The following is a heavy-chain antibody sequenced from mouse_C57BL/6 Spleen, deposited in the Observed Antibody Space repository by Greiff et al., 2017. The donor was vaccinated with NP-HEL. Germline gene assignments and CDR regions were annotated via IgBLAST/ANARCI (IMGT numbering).Heavy chain of an antibody. CDR1: GYTFTDYN. V-gene: IGHV1-18*01. J-gene: IGHJ2*01. CDR2: INPNNGGT. CDR3: ARSRIYYYGSSYYFDY. Sequence: EVQLQQSGPELVKPGASVKIPCKASGYTFTDYNMEWVKQSHGKSLEWIGDINPNNGGTIYNQKFKGKATLTVDKSSSTAYMELRSLTSEDTAVYYCARSRIYYYGSSYYFDYWGQGTTLTVSS. D-gene: IGHD1-1*01.